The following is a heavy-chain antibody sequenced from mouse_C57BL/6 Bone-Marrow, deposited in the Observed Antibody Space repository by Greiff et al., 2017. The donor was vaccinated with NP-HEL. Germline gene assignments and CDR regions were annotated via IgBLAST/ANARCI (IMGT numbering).Heavy chain of an antibody. V-gene: IGHV5-4*01. CDR2: ISDGGSYT. CDR3: ARERDGSSYYAMDY. J-gene: IGHJ4*01. D-gene: IGHD1-1*01. Sequence: EVQLQESGGGLVKPGGSLKLSCAASGFTFSSYAMSWVRQTPEKRLEWVATISDGGSYTYYPDNVKGRFTISRDNAKNNLYLQMSHLKSEDTAMYYCARERDGSSYYAMDYWGQGTSVTVSS. CDR1: GFTFSSYA.